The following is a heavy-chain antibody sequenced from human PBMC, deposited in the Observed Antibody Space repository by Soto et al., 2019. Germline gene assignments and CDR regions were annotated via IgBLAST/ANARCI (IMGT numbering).Heavy chain of an antibody. CDR1: GYTFTSYD. CDR2: MNPNSGNT. Sequence: GASVKVSCKASGYTFTSYDINWVRQATGQGLEWMGWMNPNSGNTGYAQKFQGRVTMTRNTSISTAYMELSSLRSEDTAVYYCARYSTDYDILTGHYVDAFHIRGQGTMVTGS. J-gene: IGHJ3*02. CDR3: ARYSTDYDILTGHYVDAFHI. D-gene: IGHD3-9*01. V-gene: IGHV1-8*01.